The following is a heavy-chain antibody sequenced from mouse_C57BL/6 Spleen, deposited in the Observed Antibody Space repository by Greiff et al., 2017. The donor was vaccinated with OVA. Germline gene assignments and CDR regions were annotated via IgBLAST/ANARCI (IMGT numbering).Heavy chain of an antibody. CDR2: ISDGGSYT. CDR3: ARDVGDYYGSRGYFDV. V-gene: IGHV5-4*01. J-gene: IGHJ1*03. CDR1: GFTFSSYA. D-gene: IGHD1-1*01. Sequence: EVKLEESGGGLVKPGGSLKLSCAASGFTFSSYAMSWVRQTPEKRLEWVATISDGGSYTYYPDNVKGRFTISRDNAKNNLYLQMSHLKSEDTAMYYCARDVGDYYGSRGYFDVWGTGTTVTVSS.